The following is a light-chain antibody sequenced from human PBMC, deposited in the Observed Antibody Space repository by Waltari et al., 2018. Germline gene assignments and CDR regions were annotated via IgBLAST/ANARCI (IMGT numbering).Light chain of an antibody. CDR2: GAS. CDR1: QGISNW. CDR3: QQYDNYPIT. V-gene: IGKV1D-16*01. J-gene: IGKJ5*01. Sequence: DIQMTQSPSSLSASVGDRVTITCRASQGISNWLAWYQQKPGKAPKSLLYGASNLQSGAPSRFSGSGSGTEFTLTITNVQPEDFATYYCQQYDNYPITFGQGTRLEIK.